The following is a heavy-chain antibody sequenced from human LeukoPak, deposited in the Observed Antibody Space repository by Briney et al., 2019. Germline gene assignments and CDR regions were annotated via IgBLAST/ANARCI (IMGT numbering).Heavy chain of an antibody. Sequence: ETLSLTCTVSGGSISSSSYYWGWIRQPPGKGLEWVSAFSGSGGGTYYADSVRGRFTISRDNSKNTLYLQMNSLRAEDTAVYYCAKDLQKQQLVSLFDYWGQGTLVTVSS. J-gene: IGHJ4*02. CDR3: AKDLQKQQLVSLFDY. D-gene: IGHD6-13*01. V-gene: IGHV3-23*01. CDR2: FSGSGGGT. CDR1: GGSISSSSYY.